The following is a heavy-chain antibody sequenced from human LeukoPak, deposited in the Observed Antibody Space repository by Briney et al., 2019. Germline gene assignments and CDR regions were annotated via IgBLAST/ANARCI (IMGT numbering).Heavy chain of an antibody. J-gene: IGHJ4*02. CDR1: GGSISSSSYY. CDR2: IYYSGST. Sequence: KTSETLSLTCTVSGGSISSSSYYWGWIRQPPGKGLEWIGSIYYSGSTYYNPSLKSRVTISVDTSKNQFSLKLSSVTAADTAVYYCARGPPVGVRYSSSWYEKDWGQGTLVTVSS. V-gene: IGHV4-39*07. CDR3: ARGPPVGVRYSSSWYEKD. D-gene: IGHD6-13*01.